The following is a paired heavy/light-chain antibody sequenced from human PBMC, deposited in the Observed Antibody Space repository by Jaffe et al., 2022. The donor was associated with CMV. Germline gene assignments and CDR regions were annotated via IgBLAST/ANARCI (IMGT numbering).Light chain of an antibody. V-gene: IGKV1-5*03. CDR3: QQYNDYPWT. CDR2: KAS. CDR1: QSISSW. J-gene: IGKJ1*01. Sequence: DTQMTQSPSTLSASVGDRVTITCRASQSISSWLAWYQQKPGKAPKLLIYKASFFGGGVPSRFSGSGSGTDFTLTISSLQPDDFATYYCQQYNDYPWTFGQGTKVEIK.
Heavy chain of an antibody. CDR2: ISSSSKYI. V-gene: IGHV3-21*02. CDR1: AFTFNDYA. D-gene: IGHD3-9*01. Sequence: EVQLVESGGGLVKPGGSLRLSCAGSAFTFNDYAMNWVRQAPGKGLEWVSSISSSSKYIYYADSVKGRFTISRDNSNNSLYLQMNNLRAEDTAVYFCASDTNMEEMGALRNFDWLLSGAFDIWGQGTMVTVSS. J-gene: IGHJ3*02. CDR3: ASDTNMEEMGALRNFDWLLSGAFDI.